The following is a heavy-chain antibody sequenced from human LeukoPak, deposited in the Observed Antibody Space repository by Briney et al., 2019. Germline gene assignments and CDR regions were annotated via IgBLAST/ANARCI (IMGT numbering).Heavy chain of an antibody. V-gene: IGHV3-53*01. CDR1: GFTFTNYA. D-gene: IGHD2-8*02. CDR2: IYSGGST. CDR3: ARGWVLATGAFDI. J-gene: IGHJ3*02. Sequence: GGSLRLSCAASGFTFTNYAMSWVRQAPGKGLEWVSVIYSGGSTYYADSVKGRFTISRDNSKKMLYLQMNSLRAEDTAVYYCARGWVLATGAFDIWGQGTMVTVSS.